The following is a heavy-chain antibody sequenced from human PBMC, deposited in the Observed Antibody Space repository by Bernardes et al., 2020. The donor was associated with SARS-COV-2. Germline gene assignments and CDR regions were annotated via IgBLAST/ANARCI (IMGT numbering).Heavy chain of an antibody. D-gene: IGHD3-22*01. Sequence: GGSLRLSCAASGFTFSSYRMNWVRQAPGKGLEWVSSISSSSSYIYYADSVKGRFTISRDNAKNSLYLQMNSLRAEDTAVYYCARTSAHYYDSSGYYPDAFDIWGQGTMVTVSS. CDR3: ARTSAHYYDSSGYYPDAFDI. CDR1: GFTFSSYR. V-gene: IGHV3-21*01. CDR2: ISSSSSYI. J-gene: IGHJ3*02.